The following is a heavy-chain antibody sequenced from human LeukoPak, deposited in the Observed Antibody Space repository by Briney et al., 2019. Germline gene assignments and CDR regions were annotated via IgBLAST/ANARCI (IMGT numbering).Heavy chain of an antibody. Sequence: GGSLRLSCAASGFTFSSYGMHWVRRAPGKGLEWVAIISYDGSNKYYADSVKGRFTISRDNSKNTLYLQMNSLRAEDTAVYYCAKDHYSSGWYFDYWGQGSLVTVSS. D-gene: IGHD6-19*01. CDR3: AKDHYSSGWYFDY. V-gene: IGHV3-30*18. CDR1: GFTFSSYG. J-gene: IGHJ4*02. CDR2: ISYDGSNK.